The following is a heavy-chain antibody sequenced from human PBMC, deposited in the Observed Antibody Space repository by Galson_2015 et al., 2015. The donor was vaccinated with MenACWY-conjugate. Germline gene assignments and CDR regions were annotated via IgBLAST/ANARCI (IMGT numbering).Heavy chain of an antibody. Sequence: SLRLSCAASGFTFSSYAMSWVRQAPGKGLEWVSAISGSGGSTYYADSVKGRFTISRDNSKNTLYLQMNSLRAEDTAVYYCAKDPDYYDSSGYSSHDAFEIWGQGTMVTVSS. V-gene: IGHV3-23*01. D-gene: IGHD3-22*01. J-gene: IGHJ3*02. CDR1: GFTFSSYA. CDR2: ISGSGGST. CDR3: AKDPDYYDSSGYSSHDAFEI.